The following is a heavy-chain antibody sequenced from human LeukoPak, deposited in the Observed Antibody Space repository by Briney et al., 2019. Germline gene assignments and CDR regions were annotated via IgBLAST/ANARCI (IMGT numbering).Heavy chain of an antibody. CDR2: IKPDGSAN. J-gene: IGHJ4*02. Sequence: GGSLRLSCAASGFTFSSYWMSWVRQAPGKGLEWVANIKPDGSANYYVDSVKGRFTISRDSAKTSLYLNMNSLRAEDTAVYYCARGRTEEQPVPQLFDYWSQGTLVTVSS. CDR1: GFTFSSYW. D-gene: IGHD6-6*01. V-gene: IGHV3-7*01. CDR3: ARGRTEEQPVPQLFDY.